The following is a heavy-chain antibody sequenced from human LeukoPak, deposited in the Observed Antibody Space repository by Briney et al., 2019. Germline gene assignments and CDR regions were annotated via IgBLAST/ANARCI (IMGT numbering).Heavy chain of an antibody. D-gene: IGHD5-24*01. V-gene: IGHV1-18*01. J-gene: IGHJ4*02. CDR3: ARAPRDGYNYASDY. CDR1: GYTFTSYG. CDR2: ISAYNGNT. Sequence: ASVKVSCEASGYTFTSYGISWVRQAPGQGLEWMGWISAYNGNTNYAQKLQGRVTMTTDTSTSTAYMELRSLRSDDTAVYYCARAPRDGYNYASDYWGQGTLVTVPS.